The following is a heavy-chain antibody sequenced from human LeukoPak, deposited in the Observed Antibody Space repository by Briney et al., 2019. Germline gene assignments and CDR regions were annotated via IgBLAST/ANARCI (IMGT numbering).Heavy chain of an antibody. CDR3: ARYVSGIAAADY. J-gene: IGHJ4*02. CDR2: IFYSGST. Sequence: SETLSLTCTVSSGSISTSNYYWGWVRQPPGKALEWIGNIFYSGSTYYSPSLKSRVTISLDTSRNQFSLKLSSVTAADTAVYYCARYVSGIAAADYWGQGTLVTVSS. CDR1: SGSISTSNYY. D-gene: IGHD6-13*01. V-gene: IGHV4-39*07.